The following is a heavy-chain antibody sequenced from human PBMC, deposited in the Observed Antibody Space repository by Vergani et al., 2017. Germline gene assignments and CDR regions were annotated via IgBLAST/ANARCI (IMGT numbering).Heavy chain of an antibody. Sequence: EVQLVESGGGLVKRGGSLRLSCAASGFTFSSYSMNWVRQAPGKGLEWVSSISSSSSYIHYSDSLKGRFTISRANAKSSLYLQMNSLRAEDTGVYYCARDRYYLGSGRYPCFSYYGLDPWGQGTAVTVSS. V-gene: IGHV3-21*01. CDR2: ISSSSSYI. D-gene: IGHD3-10*01. CDR3: ARDRYYLGSGRYPCFSYYGLDP. CDR1: GFTFSSYS. J-gene: IGHJ6*02.